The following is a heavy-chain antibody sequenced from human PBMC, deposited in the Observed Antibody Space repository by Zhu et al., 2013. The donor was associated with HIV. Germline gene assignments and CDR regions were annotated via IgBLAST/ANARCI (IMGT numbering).Heavy chain of an antibody. V-gene: IGHV3-11*01. CDR1: GFTFSDYY. CDR2: ISSSGSTI. D-gene: IGHD6-13*01. CDR3: ARDEFHLAAAGIVPYYYYGMDV. Sequence: VQLVESGGGLVKPGGSLRLSCAASGFTFSDYYMSWIRQAPGKGLEWVSYISSSGSTIYYADSVKGRFTISRDNAKNSLYLQMNSLRAEDTAVYYCARDEFHLAAAGIVPYYYYGMDVWGQGTTVTVSS. J-gene: IGHJ6*02.